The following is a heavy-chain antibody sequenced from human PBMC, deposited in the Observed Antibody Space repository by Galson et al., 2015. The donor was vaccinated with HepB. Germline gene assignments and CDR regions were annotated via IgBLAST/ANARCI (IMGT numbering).Heavy chain of an antibody. CDR3: ARISRYYYDSSGYYEGY. CDR1: GGTFSSYT. Sequence: SVKVSCKASGGTFSSYTISWVRQAPGQGLEWMGRIIPILGIANYAQKFQGRVTITADKSTSTAYMELSSLRSEDTAVYYCARISRYYYDSSGYYEGYWGQGTLVTVSS. V-gene: IGHV1-69*02. D-gene: IGHD3-22*01. J-gene: IGHJ4*02. CDR2: IIPILGIA.